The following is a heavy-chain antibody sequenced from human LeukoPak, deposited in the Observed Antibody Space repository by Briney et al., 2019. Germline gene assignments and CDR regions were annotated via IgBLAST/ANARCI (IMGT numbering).Heavy chain of an antibody. V-gene: IGHV4-38-2*02. Sequence: SETLSLTCTVSGYSISSGYYWGWIRQPPGKGLVWIGSIYHSGSTFYNPSLKSRVTISVDTSKNQFPLRLTSVTAADTAVYYCARLSGIYCDRGSCFNYFDSWGQGALVTVSS. CDR1: GYSISSGYY. J-gene: IGHJ5*01. CDR2: IYHSGST. CDR3: ARLSGIYCDRGSCFNYFDS. D-gene: IGHD2-15*01.